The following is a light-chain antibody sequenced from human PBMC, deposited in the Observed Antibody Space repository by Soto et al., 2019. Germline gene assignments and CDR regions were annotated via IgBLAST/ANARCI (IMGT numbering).Light chain of an antibody. CDR1: RGINND. Sequence: DIQMTQSPSSLSASVGERVTITCRSSRGINNDLGWYQQKPGKAPKRLIYGASSLQSGVPSRFSGSGSGTEFTLTISSLQPEDFATYYCLQHNTYPPAFGGGTKVEIK. CDR3: LQHNTYPPA. J-gene: IGKJ4*01. V-gene: IGKV1-17*01. CDR2: GAS.